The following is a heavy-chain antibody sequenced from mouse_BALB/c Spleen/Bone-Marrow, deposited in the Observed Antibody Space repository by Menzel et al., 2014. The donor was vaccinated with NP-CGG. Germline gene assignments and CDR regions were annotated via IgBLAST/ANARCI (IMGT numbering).Heavy chain of an antibody. J-gene: IGHJ2*01. CDR2: IDPENGDT. D-gene: IGHD2-1*01. CDR1: GFNIKDYY. CDR3: NVWDGNYFFDY. Sequence: VQLQQSGAELVRSGASVKLSCTASGFNIKDYYMHWVKQRPEQGLEWIGWIDPENGDTEYASKFQGKATMTADTSSNTAYLQLSSLTSEDTAVYYCNVWDGNYFFDYWGQGTTLTVSS. V-gene: IGHV14-4*02.